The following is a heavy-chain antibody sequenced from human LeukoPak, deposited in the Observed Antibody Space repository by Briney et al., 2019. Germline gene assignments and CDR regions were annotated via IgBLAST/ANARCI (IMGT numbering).Heavy chain of an antibody. CDR2: ISSSSSYI. D-gene: IGHD2-2*01. CDR1: RFTFSSYS. J-gene: IGHJ5*01. Sequence: GGSLRLSCAASRFTFSSYSMNWVRQAPGKGLEWVSSISSSSSYIYYADSVKGRFTISRDNAKNSLYLQMNSLRAEDTAVYYCARDPVELAAIVTTLWFDPWGQGTLVTVSS. CDR3: ARDPVELAAIVTTLWFDP. V-gene: IGHV3-21*01.